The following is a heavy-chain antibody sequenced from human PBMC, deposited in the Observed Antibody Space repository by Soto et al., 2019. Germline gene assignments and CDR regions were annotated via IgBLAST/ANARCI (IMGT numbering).Heavy chain of an antibody. CDR3: AKEQFGDRTTFDY. Sequence: QVQLQESGPGLVKPSETLSLTCTVSGGSMSSYYWSWIRQPPGKGLEWIWYIYYSGSTNYNPSFKSRVIISVDTSKNQFSLKLSSVTAADTAVYYCAKEQFGDRTTFDYWGQGTLVTVSS. CDR1: GGSMSSYY. D-gene: IGHD3-10*01. CDR2: IYYSGST. V-gene: IGHV4-59*01. J-gene: IGHJ4*02.